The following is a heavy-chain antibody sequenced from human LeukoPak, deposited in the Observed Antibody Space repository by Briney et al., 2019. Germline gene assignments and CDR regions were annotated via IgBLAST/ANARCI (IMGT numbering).Heavy chain of an antibody. CDR2: TSAYNGNT. CDR3: ARDRGRNSGNNYDSSGYYDY. J-gene: IGHJ4*02. CDR1: GYTFTSYG. Sequence: GAPVKVSCKASGYTFTSYGISWVRQAPGQGLEWMGWTSAYNGNTNYAQKFQGRVTMTTETSTSTAYMELRSLRSDDTAVYYCARDRGRNSGNNYDSSGYYDYWGQGTLVTVSS. D-gene: IGHD3-22*01. V-gene: IGHV1-18*01.